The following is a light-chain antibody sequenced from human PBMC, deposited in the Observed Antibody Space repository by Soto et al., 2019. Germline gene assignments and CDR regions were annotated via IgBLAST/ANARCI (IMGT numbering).Light chain of an antibody. CDR2: EVD. V-gene: IGLV2-23*02. Sequence: QSVLTQPASVSGSPGQSITISCTGTSSDVGPYNLVSWYQQHPGKAPKLIIFEVDKRPSGVSDRFSGSKSGNRASLTISGLQAEDEADYYCCSYASSITWVFGGGTKLTVL. CDR3: CSYASSITWV. J-gene: IGLJ3*02. CDR1: SSDVGPYNL.